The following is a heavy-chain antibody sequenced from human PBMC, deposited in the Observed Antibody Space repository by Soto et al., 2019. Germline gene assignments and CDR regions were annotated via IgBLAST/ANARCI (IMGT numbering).Heavy chain of an antibody. CDR2: IFPLTDIP. CDR1: GGTFRNYP. CDR3: ARGPLVVLNYFES. J-gene: IGHJ4*02. V-gene: IGHV1-69*02. Sequence: QVQLVQSGAEVKKPGSSVKVSCKASGGTFRNYPINWVRQAPGQGLEWMGSIFPLTDIPDYAQNFQARLTISAAKSTNTAYMELSSLTSDDTAMYFCARGPLVVLNYFESWGQGTLVTVSS.